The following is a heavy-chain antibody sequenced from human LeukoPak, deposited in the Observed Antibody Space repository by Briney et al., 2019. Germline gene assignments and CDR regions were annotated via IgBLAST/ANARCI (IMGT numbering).Heavy chain of an antibody. Sequence: SETLSLTCTVSGGSISSYYWSWIRQPPGKGLEWIGYIYYTGSTNYNPSLKSRVTISVDTSNNQFSLKLSSVTAADTAVYHCAREDNWNYFPFDLWGQGTLVTVSS. D-gene: IGHD1-7*01. CDR3: AREDNWNYFPFDL. J-gene: IGHJ5*02. V-gene: IGHV4-59*01. CDR2: IYYTGST. CDR1: GGSISSYY.